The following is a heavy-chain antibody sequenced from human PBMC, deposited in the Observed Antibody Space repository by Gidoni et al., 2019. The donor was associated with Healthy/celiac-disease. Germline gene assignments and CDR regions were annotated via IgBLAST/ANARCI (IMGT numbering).Heavy chain of an antibody. Sequence: QVQLVESGGDVVQPGRSLSLSCAASGFTFSRYAMPLVRQAPGQGRAWVAVISYDGSNKYYADSVKGRFTISRDNSKNTLYLQMNSLRAEDTAVYYCARDLNCGGDCYSGYWGQGTLVTVSS. CDR2: ISYDGSNK. CDR3: ARDLNCGGDCYSGY. V-gene: IGHV3-30-3*01. J-gene: IGHJ4*02. D-gene: IGHD2-21*02. CDR1: GFTFSRYA.